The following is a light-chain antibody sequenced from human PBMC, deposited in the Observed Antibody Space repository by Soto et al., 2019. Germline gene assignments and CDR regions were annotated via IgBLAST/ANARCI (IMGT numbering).Light chain of an antibody. V-gene: IGLV2-8*01. CDR1: SSDVADYNY. CDR2: EVS. J-gene: IGLJ3*02. CDR3: SSYAGSNNWV. Sequence: QCALTQPPSESGSPGQSVTISCTGTSSDVADYNYVSWYQQYPGKAPKLMIYEVSKRPSGVPDRFSGSKSGNTASLTVSGLQAEDEADYYCSSYAGSNNWVFGGGTKLTVL.